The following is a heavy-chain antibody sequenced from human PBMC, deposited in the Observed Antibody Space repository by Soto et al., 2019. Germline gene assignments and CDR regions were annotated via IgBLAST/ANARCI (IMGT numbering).Heavy chain of an antibody. CDR1: GYTFTSYY. CDR2: INPSGGST. Sequence: ASVKVSCKASGYTFTSYYMHWVRQAPGQGLEWMGIINPSGGSTSYAQKFQGRVTITADKSTSTAYMELSSLRSEDTAVYYCAREVPADYNWNYDDYYGMDVWGQGTTVTVS. D-gene: IGHD1-20*01. V-gene: IGHV1-46*01. J-gene: IGHJ6*02. CDR3: AREVPADYNWNYDDYYGMDV.